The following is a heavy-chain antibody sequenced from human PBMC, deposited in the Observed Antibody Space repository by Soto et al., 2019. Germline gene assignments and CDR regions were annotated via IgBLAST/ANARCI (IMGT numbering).Heavy chain of an antibody. CDR1: GYTFTSYY. CDR2: INPSGGST. J-gene: IGHJ6*02. V-gene: IGHV1-46*01. CDR3: ARVRGTPDYYDSSVGLYYFYGMDV. Sequence: QVQLVQSGAEVKKPGASVKVSCKASGYTFTSYYMHWVRQAPGQGLEWMGMINPSGGSTTYAQKCQGRVTMTRDTSTSTVYMELSSLRSEDTAVYYCARVRGTPDYYDSSVGLYYFYGMDVWGQGTTVTVSS. D-gene: IGHD3-22*01.